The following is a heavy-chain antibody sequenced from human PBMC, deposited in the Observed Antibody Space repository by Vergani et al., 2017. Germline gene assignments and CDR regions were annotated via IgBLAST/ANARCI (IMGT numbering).Heavy chain of an antibody. J-gene: IGHJ4*02. V-gene: IGHV1-69*08. D-gene: IGHD3-22*01. Sequence: QVQLVQSGAEVKKPGSSVKVSCKASGGTFSSYTISWVRQAPGQGLEWMGRIIPILGIANYAQKFQGRVTINADKSTSTAYMELSSLRSEDTAVYYCARDGYDSSGYYAYWGQGTLVTVSS. CDR1: GGTFSSYT. CDR2: IIPILGIA. CDR3: ARDGYDSSGYYAY.